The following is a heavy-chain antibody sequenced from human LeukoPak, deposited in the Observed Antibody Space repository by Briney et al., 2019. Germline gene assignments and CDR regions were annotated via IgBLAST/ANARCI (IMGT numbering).Heavy chain of an antibody. CDR2: INTNTGNP. D-gene: IGHD2-8*01. Sequence: GASVKVSCKASGGTSSSYAISWVRQAPGQGLEWMGWINTNTGNPTYAQGFTGRFVFSLDTSVSTAYLQISSLKAEDTAVYYCAREGGPALMVYAKGALVWNNWFDPWGQGTLVTVSS. CDR3: AREGGPALMVYAKGALVWNNWFDP. V-gene: IGHV7-4-1*02. J-gene: IGHJ5*02. CDR1: GGTSSSYA.